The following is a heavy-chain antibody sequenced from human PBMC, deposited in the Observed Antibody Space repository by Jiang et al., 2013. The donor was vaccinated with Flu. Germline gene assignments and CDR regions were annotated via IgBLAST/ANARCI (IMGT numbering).Heavy chain of an antibody. D-gene: IGHD6-6*01. V-gene: IGHV6-1*01. CDR2: TYYRSKWYN. CDR1: GDSVSSNSAA. Sequence: SQTLSLTCAISGDSVSSNSAAWNWIRQSPSRGLEWLGRTYYRSKWYNDYAVSVKSRITINPDTSKNQFSLQLNSVTPEDTAVYYCARVSLAARRYYYYGMDVWGQGTTVTVSS. CDR3: ARVSLAARRYYYYGMDV. J-gene: IGHJ6*02.